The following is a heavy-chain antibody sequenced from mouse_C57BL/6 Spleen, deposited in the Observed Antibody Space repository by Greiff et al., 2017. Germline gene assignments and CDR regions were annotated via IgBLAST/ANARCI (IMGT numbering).Heavy chain of an antibody. CDR1: GYTFTSYW. D-gene: IGHD2-2*01. CDR2: IHPNSGST. CDR3: ARTSTMVTTRDYFDY. V-gene: IGHV1-64*01. Sequence: QVQLKQPGAELVKPGASVKLSCKASGYTFTSYWMHWVKQRPGQGLEWIGMIHPNSGSTNYNEKFKSKATLTVDKSSSTAYMQLSSLTSEDSAVYYCARTSTMVTTRDYFDYWGQGTTLTVSS. J-gene: IGHJ2*01.